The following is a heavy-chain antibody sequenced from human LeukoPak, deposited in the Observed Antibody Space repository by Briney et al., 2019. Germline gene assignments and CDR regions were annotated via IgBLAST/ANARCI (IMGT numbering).Heavy chain of an antibody. V-gene: IGHV3-48*03. D-gene: IGHD1-26*01. CDR1: GFDLNTYE. Sequence: PGGSLRLSCAASGFDLNTYEMNWVRQAPGKGLEWIADITISGHTKNYADSVKGRFTISRDNAKNSLYLQTNSLRAEDTALYHCARVGGGSHRYHYYYMDVWGKGTTVTVSS. J-gene: IGHJ6*03. CDR3: ARVGGGSHRYHYYYMDV. CDR2: ITISGHTK.